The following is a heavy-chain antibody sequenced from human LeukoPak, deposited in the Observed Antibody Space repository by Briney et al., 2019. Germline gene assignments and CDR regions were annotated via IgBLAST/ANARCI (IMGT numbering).Heavy chain of an antibody. CDR1: GGSISSSSYY. CDR3: ARGNSGSYFRRLRCAFDI. D-gene: IGHD1-26*01. V-gene: IGHV4-39*07. Sequence: SETLSLTCTVSGGSISSSSYYWSWIRQPPGKGLEWIGEINHSGSTNYNPSLKSRVTISVDTSKNQFSLKLSSVTAADTAVYYCARGNSGSYFRRLRCAFDIWGQGTMVTVSS. J-gene: IGHJ3*02. CDR2: INHSGST.